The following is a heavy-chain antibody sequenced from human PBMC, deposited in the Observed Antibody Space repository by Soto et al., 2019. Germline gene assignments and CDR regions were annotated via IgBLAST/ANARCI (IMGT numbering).Heavy chain of an antibody. CDR2: ISSTSSTI. Sequence: EVRLVESGGGLVQPGGSLRLSCEASGLTFSSYNMNWVRQAPGKGLEWVSYISSTSSTIYYVDSVKGRFTVTRDNAKNSLYLQMHSLGAEDTAVYYCAKRLAVAGNYYYCGMDVWGQGTTVTGSS. V-gene: IGHV3-48*01. CDR3: AKRLAVAGNYYYCGMDV. D-gene: IGHD6-19*01. CDR1: GLTFSSYN. J-gene: IGHJ6*02.